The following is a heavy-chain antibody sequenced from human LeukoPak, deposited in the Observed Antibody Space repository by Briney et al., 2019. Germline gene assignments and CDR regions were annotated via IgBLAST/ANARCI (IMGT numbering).Heavy chain of an antibody. V-gene: IGHV3-15*01. D-gene: IGHD2-2*01. Sequence: GGSLRLSCAASGFTFSNAWMSWVRQAPGKGLEWVGRIKSKTDGGTTDYAAPVKGRFTISRDDSKNTLYLQMNSLKTEDTAVYYCTTGYCSSTSCPRDYWGQGTLVTVSS. CDR3: TTGYCSSTSCPRDY. J-gene: IGHJ4*02. CDR2: IKSKTDGGTT. CDR1: GFTFSNAW.